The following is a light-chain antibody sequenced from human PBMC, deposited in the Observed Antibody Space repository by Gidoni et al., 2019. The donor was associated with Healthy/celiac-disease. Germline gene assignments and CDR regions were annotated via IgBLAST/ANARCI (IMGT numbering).Light chain of an antibody. CDR3: QQSYSTPYT. Sequence: DMQMTQSPSSLSASVGDRVTITCRASQSISSYLNWYQQKQGKAPKLLIYAASSLQSGVPSRFSGSGSGTDFTLTISSLQPEDFATYYCQQSYSTPYTFXXXTKLEIK. CDR2: AAS. J-gene: IGKJ2*01. CDR1: QSISSY. V-gene: IGKV1-39*01.